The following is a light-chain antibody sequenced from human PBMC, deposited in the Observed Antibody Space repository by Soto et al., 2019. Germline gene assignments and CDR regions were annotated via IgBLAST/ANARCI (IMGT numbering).Light chain of an antibody. CDR1: QSISSW. CDR2: AAS. J-gene: IGKJ1*01. V-gene: IGKV1-39*01. Sequence: DNRMSLAPCALSVSVKNRVTITCRASQSISSWLAWYQQKPGKAPKLLIYAASSLQSGVPSRFSGSVSGTDFTLTISSLQPQDFATYDCQQSYSTPRTFGPGTKVDIK. CDR3: QQSYSTPRT.